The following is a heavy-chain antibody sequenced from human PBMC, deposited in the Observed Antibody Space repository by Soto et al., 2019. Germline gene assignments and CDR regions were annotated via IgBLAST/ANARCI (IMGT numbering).Heavy chain of an antibody. CDR2: ISGSGGST. J-gene: IGHJ4*02. Sequence: EVPLLESGGGLVQPGGSLRLSCAASGFTFSTYAMNWVRQAPGKGLEWVSAISGSGGSTYYADSVKGRFTISRDNSKNTLYLQMNSLRAEDTAVYYCAKGATSSWYGGHFDCWGQGTLVTVSS. CDR3: AKGATSSWYGGHFDC. CDR1: GFTFSTYA. D-gene: IGHD6-13*01. V-gene: IGHV3-23*01.